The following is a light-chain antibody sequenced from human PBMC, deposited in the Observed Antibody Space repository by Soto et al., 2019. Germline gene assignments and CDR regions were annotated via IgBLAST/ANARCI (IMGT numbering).Light chain of an antibody. CDR3: HQYAVSPLT. V-gene: IGKV3-20*01. J-gene: IGKJ4*01. Sequence: EIVLTQSPGTLSLSPGESATLSCRASQSVGRNYLAWFQHKPDQAPRLLIYDASKRATGVPDRFSGSGSGTDFTLSVTRLEPEDFAVYYCHQYAVSPLTFGGGTTVEIK. CDR1: QSVGRNY. CDR2: DAS.